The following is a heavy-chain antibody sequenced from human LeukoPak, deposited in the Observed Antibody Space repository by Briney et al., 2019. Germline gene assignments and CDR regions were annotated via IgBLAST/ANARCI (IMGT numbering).Heavy chain of an antibody. CDR1: GGSISSYY. CDR3: ARVGSGYSSPESWFDP. CDR2: IYTSGST. V-gene: IGHV4-4*07. J-gene: IGHJ5*02. Sequence: SETLSLTCTVSGGSISSYYWSWIRQPAGKGLEWIGRIYTSGSTNYNPSLKSRVTISVDRSKNQFSLKLSSVTAADTAVYYCARVGSGYSSPESWFDPWGQGTLVTVSS. D-gene: IGHD6-13*01.